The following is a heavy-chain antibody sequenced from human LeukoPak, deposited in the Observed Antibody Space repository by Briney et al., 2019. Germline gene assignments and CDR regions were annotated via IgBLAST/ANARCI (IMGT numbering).Heavy chain of an antibody. CDR1: GFTFDDYA. CDR3: AKGTGDHWYFDL. D-gene: IGHD7-27*01. V-gene: IGHV3-9*01. CDR2: ISWNSGSI. Sequence: PGRSLRLSCAASGFTFDDYAMHWVRQDPGKGLEWVSGISWNSGSIGYADSVKGRFTISRDNAKNSLYLQMNSLRAEDTALYYCAKGTGDHWYFDLWGRGTLVTVSS. J-gene: IGHJ2*01.